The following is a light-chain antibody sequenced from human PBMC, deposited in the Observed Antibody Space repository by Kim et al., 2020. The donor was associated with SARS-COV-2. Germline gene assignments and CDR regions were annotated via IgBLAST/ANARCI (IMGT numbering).Light chain of an antibody. CDR3: QQSYNTPYT. V-gene: IGKV1-39*01. CDR1: QRISSY. J-gene: IGKJ2*01. CDR2: AAS. Sequence: SASVGDRVTITCRASQRISSYLNWYQQKPGKAPNLLIYAASSLQRGVPSRFSGSGSGTDFTLTISSLQPEDFATYYCQQSYNTPYTFGQGTKLEI.